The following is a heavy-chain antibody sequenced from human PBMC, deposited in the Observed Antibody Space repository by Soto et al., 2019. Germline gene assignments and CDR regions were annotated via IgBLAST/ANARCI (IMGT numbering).Heavy chain of an antibody. J-gene: IGHJ4*02. V-gene: IGHV3-23*01. CDR1: GFTVSSYA. D-gene: IGHD4-17*01. CDR3: AKALPPYTVTTCLDY. CDR2: ISGSGGST. Sequence: ELQLLESGGGLVQHGGSLRLSCAASGFTVSSYAMSWVRQAPGKGLEWVSAISGSGGSTYYADSVKGRFTISRDNSKNTLYLQMNSLRAEDTAVYYCAKALPPYTVTTCLDYWGQGTLVTVSS.